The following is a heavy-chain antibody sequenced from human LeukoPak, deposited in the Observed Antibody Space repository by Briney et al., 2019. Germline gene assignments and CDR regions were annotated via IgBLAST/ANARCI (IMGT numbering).Heavy chain of an antibody. CDR2: ITPVLGST. CDR1: GGSLISYS. CDR3: ARVLARGVLYT. V-gene: IGHV1-69*06. J-gene: IGHJ5*02. Sequence: SVKVSCKASGGSLISYSISWVRQAPGQGLEWMGGITPVLGSTDYAQKFQGRVTMTADKSTNTAYMELSSLRSEDTAVYYCARVLARGVLYTWGQGALVTVSS. D-gene: IGHD3-10*01.